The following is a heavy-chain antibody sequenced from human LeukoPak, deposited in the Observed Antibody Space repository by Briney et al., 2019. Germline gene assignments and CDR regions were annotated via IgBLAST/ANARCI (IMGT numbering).Heavy chain of an antibody. CDR1: GGSISSSSYY. CDR3: ARGIAARRVFDY. Sequence: SETLSLICTVSGGSISSSSYYWGWIRQPPGKGLEWIGSIYYSGSTYYNPSLKSRVTISVDTSKNQFSLKLSSVTAADTAVYYCARGIAARRVFDYWGQGTLVTVSS. V-gene: IGHV4-39*07. CDR2: IYYSGST. J-gene: IGHJ4*02. D-gene: IGHD6-6*01.